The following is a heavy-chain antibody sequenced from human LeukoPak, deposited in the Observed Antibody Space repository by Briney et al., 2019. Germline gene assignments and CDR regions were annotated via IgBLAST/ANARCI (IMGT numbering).Heavy chain of an antibody. CDR1: GGSISSYY. D-gene: IGHD3-22*01. Sequence: SETLSLTCTVSGGSISSYYWSWIRQPPGKGLEWIGYIYYSGSTNYNPSLKNRVTISVDTSKNQFSLKLSSVTAADTAVYYCARGYDSIDYWGQGTLVTVSS. J-gene: IGHJ4*02. CDR3: ARGYDSIDY. CDR2: IYYSGST. V-gene: IGHV4-59*01.